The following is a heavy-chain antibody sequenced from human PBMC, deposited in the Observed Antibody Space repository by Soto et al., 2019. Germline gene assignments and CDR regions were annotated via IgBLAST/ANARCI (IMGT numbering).Heavy chain of an antibody. D-gene: IGHD3-3*01. V-gene: IGHV4-30-4*01. CDR2: ISYSGST. Sequence: SETLSLTCTVSGGSISSGEYYWAWIRHPPGKGLEWIGYISYSGSTHYSPSLKSRVSITVDTSKNQFSLNLASVSAEDTAVYYCARTSLTIFGPSNDYYGMGVFGLGTTVTVS. CDR1: GGSISSGEYY. CDR3: ARTSLTIFGPSNDYYGMGV. J-gene: IGHJ6*02.